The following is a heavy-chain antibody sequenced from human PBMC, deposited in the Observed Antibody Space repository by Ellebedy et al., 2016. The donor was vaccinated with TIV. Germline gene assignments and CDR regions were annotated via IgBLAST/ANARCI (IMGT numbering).Heavy chain of an antibody. V-gene: IGHV3-7*01. CDR2: IKQDGSEK. CDR1: GFTFSNYW. CDR3: ARGLRTTSYGGWGH. J-gene: IGHJ4*02. D-gene: IGHD2-2*01. Sequence: PGGSLRLSCAASGFTFSNYWMSWVRQTPGKGPGWVATIKQDGSEKSYVDSVRGRFSVARDNAKDSLYLQMDSLRDEDTAVYYCARGLRTTSYGGWGHWGQGTLVTVSS.